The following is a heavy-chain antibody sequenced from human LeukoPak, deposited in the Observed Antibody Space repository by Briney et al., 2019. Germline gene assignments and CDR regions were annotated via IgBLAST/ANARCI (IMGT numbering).Heavy chain of an antibody. D-gene: IGHD6-19*01. Sequence: GGSLRLSCVASGFRLSSYAMSWVRQAPGKGLEWISATSSSDPGTYYADSVRGRFTISRDNSQNTLYLQMNSLRVDDTALYFCARAGFYSGWYVVDFWGHGTLVTVSS. CDR2: TSSSDPGT. CDR3: ARAGFYSGWYVVDF. CDR1: GFRLSSYA. J-gene: IGHJ4*01. V-gene: IGHV3-23*01.